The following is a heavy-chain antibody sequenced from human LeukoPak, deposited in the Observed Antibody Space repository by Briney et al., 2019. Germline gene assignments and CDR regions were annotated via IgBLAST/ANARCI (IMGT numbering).Heavy chain of an antibody. CDR1: GFTFNIYS. Sequence: GESLRLSCAASGFTFNIYSMSWVRQAPGKGLEWVAVIYSGGSTYYADSVKGRFTISRDNSKNTLFLQMNSLRAEDTAVYYCARYRGYGMDVWGQGTTVTVSS. V-gene: IGHV3-66*01. CDR3: ARYRGYGMDV. J-gene: IGHJ6*02. CDR2: IYSGGST. D-gene: IGHD1-26*01.